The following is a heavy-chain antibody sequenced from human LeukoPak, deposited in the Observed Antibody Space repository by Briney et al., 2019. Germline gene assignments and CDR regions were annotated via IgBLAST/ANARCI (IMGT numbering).Heavy chain of an antibody. Sequence: SSETLSLTCTVSGGSISSSSYYWGWIRQPPGKGLEWIGSIYYSGSTYYNPSLKSRVTISVDTSKNQFSLKLSSVTAADTAVYYCARHWPVLTGAYGMDVWGQGTTVTVSS. CDR2: IYYSGST. J-gene: IGHJ6*02. CDR1: GGSISSSSYY. V-gene: IGHV4-39*01. CDR3: ARHWPVLTGAYGMDV. D-gene: IGHD3-9*01.